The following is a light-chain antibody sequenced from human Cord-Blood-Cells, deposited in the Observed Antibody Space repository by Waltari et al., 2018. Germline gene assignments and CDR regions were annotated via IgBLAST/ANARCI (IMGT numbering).Light chain of an antibody. J-gene: IGLJ1*01. Sequence: QSALTQPASVSGSPGQSITISCTGTSRDVGSYNLVSWYQQHPGKAPKLMIYEVSKRPSGVSNRFSGSKSGNTASLTISGLQAEDEADYYCCSYAGSRGQVFGTGTKVTVL. CDR2: EVS. CDR1: SRDVGSYNL. V-gene: IGLV2-23*02. CDR3: CSYAGSRGQV.